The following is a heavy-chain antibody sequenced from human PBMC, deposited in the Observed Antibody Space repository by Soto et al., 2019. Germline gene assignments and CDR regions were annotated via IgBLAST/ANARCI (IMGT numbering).Heavy chain of an antibody. Sequence: GSVKFSCNASGYTFTSYDINWVRQATGQWLEWMGWMNPNSGNTGYAQKVQGRVTMTRNTSISTAYMELSSLRSEDTAVYYCARGAKRTGYYYYGMDVWGQGATVTVSS. J-gene: IGHJ6*02. CDR3: ARGAKRTGYYYYGMDV. CDR2: MNPNSGNT. D-gene: IGHD4-17*01. V-gene: IGHV1-8*01. CDR1: GYTFTSYD.